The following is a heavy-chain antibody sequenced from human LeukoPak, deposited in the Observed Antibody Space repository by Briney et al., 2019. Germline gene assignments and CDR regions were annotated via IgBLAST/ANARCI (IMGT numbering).Heavy chain of an antibody. CDR1: GFTFSSYW. V-gene: IGHV3-7*01. Sequence: GGSLRLSCAASGFTFSSYWMNWARQAQGKGLEWVASINHNGNVNYYVDSVKGRFTISRDNAKNSLYLQMNSLRAEDTAVYYCARDVGGYYDSSGYLWGQGTLVTVSS. CDR3: ARDVGGYYDSSGYL. D-gene: IGHD3-22*01. J-gene: IGHJ4*02. CDR2: INHNGNVN.